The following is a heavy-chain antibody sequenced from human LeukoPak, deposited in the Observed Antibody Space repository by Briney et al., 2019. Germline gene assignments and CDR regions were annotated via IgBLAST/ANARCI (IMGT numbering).Heavy chain of an antibody. CDR3: ARLVDTAMVGSFQH. CDR1: GFTFSSYA. V-gene: IGHV3-23*01. CDR2: ISGSGGST. J-gene: IGHJ1*01. D-gene: IGHD5-18*01. Sequence: GGSLRLSCAAPGFTFSSYAMSWVRQAPGKGLEWVSAISGSGGSTYYADSVKGRFTISRDNSKNTLYLQMNSLRAEDTAVYYCARLVDTAMVGSFQHWGQGTLVTVSS.